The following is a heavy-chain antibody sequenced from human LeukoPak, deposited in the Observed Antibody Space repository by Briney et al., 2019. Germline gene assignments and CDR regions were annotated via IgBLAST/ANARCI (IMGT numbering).Heavy chain of an antibody. J-gene: IGHJ4*02. D-gene: IGHD5-24*01. CDR1: GGSISSYY. Sequence: SETLSLTCTVSGGSISSYYWSWIRQPPGKGLEWIGYIYYSGSTNYNHSLKSRVTISVDTSKKQFSLKLSSVTAADTAVYYCASLRVAGYKPLDYWGQGTLVTVSS. CDR3: ASLRVAGYKPLDY. CDR2: IYYSGST. V-gene: IGHV4-59*01.